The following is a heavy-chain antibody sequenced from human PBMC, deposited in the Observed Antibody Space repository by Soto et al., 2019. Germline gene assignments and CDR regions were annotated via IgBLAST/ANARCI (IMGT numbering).Heavy chain of an antibody. CDR3: ARGYSSNWYSNSPFDS. J-gene: IGHJ4*02. D-gene: IGHD6-13*01. CDR1: GFTFSTYG. Sequence: QVQLVESGGGVVQPGKSLRLSCAASGFTFSTYGMHWVRQAPGKGLEWVAVIWYDGSNKYYVDSVKGRFTISRDNSKNTLYLQMDSLRAEDTAVYYCARGYSSNWYSNSPFDSWGQGTLVTVSS. CDR2: IWYDGSNK. V-gene: IGHV3-33*01.